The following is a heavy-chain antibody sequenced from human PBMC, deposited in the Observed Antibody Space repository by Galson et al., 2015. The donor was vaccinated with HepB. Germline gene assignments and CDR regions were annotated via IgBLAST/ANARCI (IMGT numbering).Heavy chain of an antibody. J-gene: IGHJ6*02. CDR3: TASSIIGGPPPTPYGMDI. D-gene: IGHD3-10*01. CDR2: IKNKVDGGTT. CDR1: GFTFSNVW. V-gene: IGHV3-15*01. Sequence: SLRLSCAASGFTFSNVWMSWVRQAPGKGLEWVGRIKNKVDGGTTDHAAPVKGRFTISRDDSENTLYLQMNSLKTEDTAVYYCTASSIIGGPPPTPYGMDIWGQGTTVTVSS.